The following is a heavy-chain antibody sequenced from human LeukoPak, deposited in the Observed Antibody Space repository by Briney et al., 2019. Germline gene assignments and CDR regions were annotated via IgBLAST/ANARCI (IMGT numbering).Heavy chain of an antibody. D-gene: IGHD4-17*01. CDR1: GFTFSSYA. Sequence: SGGSLRLSCTASGFTFSSYAMNWVRQPPGKGLDWVSVITNGCTTYYADSVKVRFTISRDNSKSTLFLQMNSLRAEDTAIYYCTKDLSALQWAGDETTVTEGYWGQGPLVTVSS. CDR2: ITNGCTT. J-gene: IGHJ4*02. CDR3: TKDLSALQWAGDETTVTEGY. V-gene: IGHV3-23*01.